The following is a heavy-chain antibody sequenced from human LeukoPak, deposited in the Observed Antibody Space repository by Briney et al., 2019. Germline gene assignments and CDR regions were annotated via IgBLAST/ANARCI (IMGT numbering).Heavy chain of an antibody. CDR3: ARRGGASEPFAEYFQH. CDR1: GYTFTSYA. J-gene: IGHJ1*01. Sequence: ASVKVSCKASGYTFTSYAMNWVRQAPGQGLEWMGWINTNTGNPTYAQGFTGRFVFSLDTSVSTAYLQISSLKAEDTAVYYCARRGGASEPFAEYFQHWGQGTLVTVSS. CDR2: INTNTGNP. D-gene: IGHD3-10*01. V-gene: IGHV7-4-1*02.